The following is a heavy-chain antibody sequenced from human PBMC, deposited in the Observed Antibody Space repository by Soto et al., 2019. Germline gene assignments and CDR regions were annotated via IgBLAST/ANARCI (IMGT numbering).Heavy chain of an antibody. CDR2: ISNNGAHT. CDR1: GFTFSNYE. V-gene: IGHV3-64*01. Sequence: EAQLVESGGGLVQPGGSLRLSCAASGFTFSNYEMHWVRQAPGKGLEYVSGISNNGAHTDYAKSVKGRFTISRDNSENTLYLQMGSLRAEDMALYYCARRGHGRRCPNVYMDVWGKGTTVTVSS. D-gene: IGHD3-10*01. J-gene: IGHJ6*03. CDR3: ARRGHGRRCPNVYMDV.